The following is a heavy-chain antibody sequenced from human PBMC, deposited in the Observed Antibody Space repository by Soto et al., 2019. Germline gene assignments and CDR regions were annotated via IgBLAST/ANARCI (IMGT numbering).Heavy chain of an antibody. J-gene: IGHJ4*02. CDR2: ISGSRSRSGYSI. D-gene: IGHD6-19*01. CDR1: GFVFSSYS. V-gene: IGHV3-48*02. CDR3: ATSGSSGWDFDY. Sequence: EVQLVESGGGLIQPGGSLRLSCATSGFVFSSYSMNWARQAPGNGLEWVSYISGSRSRSGYSIYYADSVKGRFTISRDNAKNALYLQMNSLRDEDTAVYYCATSGSSGWDFDYWGQGTLVTVSS.